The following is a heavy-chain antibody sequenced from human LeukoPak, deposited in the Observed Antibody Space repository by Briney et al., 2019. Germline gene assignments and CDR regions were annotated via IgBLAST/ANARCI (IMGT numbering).Heavy chain of an antibody. V-gene: IGHV4-59*01. CDR1: GGSISSYY. CDR3: AREDATYLDY. CDR2: IYYSGST. J-gene: IGHJ4*02. Sequence: PSETLSLTCTVSGGSISSYYWSWIRQPPGKGLEWIGYIYYSGSTNYNPSLKSRVTISVDTSKNQFSLKLSSVTAADTAVYYCAREDATYLDYWGQGTLVTVSS.